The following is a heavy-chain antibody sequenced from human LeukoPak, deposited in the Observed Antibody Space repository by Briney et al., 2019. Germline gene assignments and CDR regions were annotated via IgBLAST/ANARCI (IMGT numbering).Heavy chain of an antibody. J-gene: IGHJ4*02. CDR3: AKESLRVVPSATFDY. CDR2: IYSAGTS. D-gene: IGHD2-2*01. CDR1: GFSVSAIY. Sequence: GGSLRLSCTVSGFSVSAIYLSWVRQVPGKGLQWVSGIYSAGTSFHAESLEGRFTVSRDNAKNTVYLQMNSLRAEDTAVYYCAKESLRVVPSATFDYWGQGTLVTVSS. V-gene: IGHV3-53*01.